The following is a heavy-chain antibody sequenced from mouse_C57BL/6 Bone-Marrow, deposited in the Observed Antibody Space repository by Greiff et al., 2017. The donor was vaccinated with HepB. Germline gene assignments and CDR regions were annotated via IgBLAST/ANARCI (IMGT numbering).Heavy chain of an antibody. D-gene: IGHD1-1*01. CDR3: ARHSGSSYFDY. CDR1: GFTFSDYG. Sequence: DVHLVESGGGLVQPGGSLKLSCAASGFTFSDYGMAWVRQAPRKGPEWVAFISNLAYSIYYADTVTGRFTISRENAKNTLYLEMSSLRSEDTAMYYCARHSGSSYFDYWGQGTTLTVSS. J-gene: IGHJ2*01. V-gene: IGHV5-15*01. CDR2: ISNLAYSI.